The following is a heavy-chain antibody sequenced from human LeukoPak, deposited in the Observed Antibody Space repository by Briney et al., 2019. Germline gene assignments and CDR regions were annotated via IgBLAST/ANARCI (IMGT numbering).Heavy chain of an antibody. Sequence: SVKVSCKASGGTFSGYAISWVRQAPGQGLEWMGGIIPIFGTANYAQKFQGRVTITADESTSTAYMELSSLRSEDTAVYYCARTLPLDSSGWPFFDYWGQGTLVTVSS. J-gene: IGHJ4*02. D-gene: IGHD6-19*01. CDR2: IIPIFGTA. CDR3: ARTLPLDSSGWPFFDY. CDR1: GGTFSGYA. V-gene: IGHV1-69*01.